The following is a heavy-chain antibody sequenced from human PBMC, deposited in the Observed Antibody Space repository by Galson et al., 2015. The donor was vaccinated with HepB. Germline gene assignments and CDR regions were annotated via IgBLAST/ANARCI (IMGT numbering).Heavy chain of an antibody. D-gene: IGHD3-22*01. V-gene: IGHV3-30-3*01. CDR3: ARDAYDTSGHFSYCLDF. CDR2: ISFDGSNT. CDR1: GFNLITYG. J-gene: IGHJ4*02. Sequence: SLRLSCAGSGFNLITYGMHWVRQAPGQGLEWGAVISFDGSNTYYADSVKGRFTISRDNSKNTLFLQMNSLRAEDSAVYYCARDAYDTSGHFSYCLDFWGRGTLVTVSS.